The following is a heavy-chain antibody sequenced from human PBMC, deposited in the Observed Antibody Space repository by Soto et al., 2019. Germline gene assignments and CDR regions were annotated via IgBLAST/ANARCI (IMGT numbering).Heavy chain of an antibody. CDR1: GYTFTSYG. Sequence: ASVKVSCKASGYTFTSYGISWVRQAPGQGLELMGWISAYNGNTTYAQKLQGRVTTTTDTSTSTAYMELRSLRSDDTAVYYCASTAGYCGGDCYSVDYWGQGTLVTVSS. CDR3: ASTAGYCGGDCYSVDY. J-gene: IGHJ4*02. CDR2: ISAYNGNT. V-gene: IGHV1-18*01. D-gene: IGHD2-21*02.